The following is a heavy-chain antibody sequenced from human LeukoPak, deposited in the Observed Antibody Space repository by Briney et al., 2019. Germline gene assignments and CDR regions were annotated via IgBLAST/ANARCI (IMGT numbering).Heavy chain of an antibody. CDR1: GYTFTSYG. J-gene: IGHJ6*03. CDR2: ISAYNGNT. CDR3: ARDTIVVVPAAMPEYYYYMDV. V-gene: IGHV1-18*01. D-gene: IGHD2-2*01. Sequence: ASVKVSCKASGYTFTSYGISWVRQAPGQGLEWMGWISAYNGNTNYAQKLQGRVTMTTDTSTSTAYMELRSLRSDDTAVYYCARDTIVVVPAAMPEYYYYMDVWGKGTTVTISS.